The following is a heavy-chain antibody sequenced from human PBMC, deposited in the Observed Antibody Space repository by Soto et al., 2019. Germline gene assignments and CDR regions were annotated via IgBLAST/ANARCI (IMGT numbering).Heavy chain of an antibody. CDR3: ATRRYYYGSGRVFDY. V-gene: IGHV4-34*01. CDR1: GGSFSGYY. Sequence: SETLSLTCAVYGGSFSGYYWSWIRQPPGKGLEWIGEINHSGSTNYNPSLKSRVTISVDTSKNQFSLKLSSVTAADTAVYYCATRRYYYGSGRVFDYWGQGTLVTVSS. J-gene: IGHJ4*02. CDR2: INHSGST. D-gene: IGHD3-10*01.